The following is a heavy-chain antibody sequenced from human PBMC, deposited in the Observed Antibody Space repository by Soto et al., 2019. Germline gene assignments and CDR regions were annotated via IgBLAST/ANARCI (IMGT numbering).Heavy chain of an antibody. CDR1: GGSINGFY. V-gene: IGHV4-59*01. D-gene: IGHD6-6*01. CDR3: ARVGGVAARNFDH. CDR2: IYYSGST. J-gene: IGHJ4*02. Sequence: PSETLSLTCTVSGGSINGFYWSWIRQPPGKGLEWIGYIYYSGSTDYNPSLKGRVTISVETSKNQFSLKLRSVPAADTAVYYCARVGGVAARNFDHWGQGTLVTVSS.